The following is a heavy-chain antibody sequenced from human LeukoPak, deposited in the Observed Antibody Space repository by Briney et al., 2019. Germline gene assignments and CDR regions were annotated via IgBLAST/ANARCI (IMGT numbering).Heavy chain of an antibody. CDR3: AKAILWFGELDY. CDR1: GFTFSSYA. D-gene: IGHD3-10*01. V-gene: IGHV3-23*01. Sequence: GGSLRLSCAASGFTFSSYAMSWVRQAPGKGLEGVSAISGSGGSTYYADSVKGRFTISRDNSKNTLYLQMNSLRAEDTAVYYCAKAILWFGELDYWGQGTLVTVSS. CDR2: ISGSGGST. J-gene: IGHJ4*02.